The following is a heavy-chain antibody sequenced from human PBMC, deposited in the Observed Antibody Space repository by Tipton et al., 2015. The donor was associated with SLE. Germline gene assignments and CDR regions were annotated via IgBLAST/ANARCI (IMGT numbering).Heavy chain of an antibody. J-gene: IGHJ4*02. CDR3: AGGGGYDLN. CDR2: MYTSGST. Sequence: TLSLTCTVSGGSISSGSYYWTWIRQPAGKGLEWIGRMYTSGSTNYNPSLKSRVTISVDTSKNQFSLKLSSVTAADTAVYYCAGGGGYDLNWGQGTLVTVSS. D-gene: IGHD5-12*01. V-gene: IGHV4-61*02. CDR1: GGSISSGSYY.